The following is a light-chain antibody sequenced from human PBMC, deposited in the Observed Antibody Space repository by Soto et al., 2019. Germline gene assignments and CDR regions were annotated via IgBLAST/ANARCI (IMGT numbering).Light chain of an antibody. Sequence: QSALTQPASVSGSPGQSITIPCTGSSNDIGGYNYVSWYQQHPGRAPKLVIYDVNNRPSGVSDRFSGSKSGNTASLTISGLQTEDEADYYCSSYTSIITVVFGGGTKLTVL. CDR2: DVN. J-gene: IGLJ2*01. V-gene: IGLV2-14*03. CDR1: SNDIGGYNY. CDR3: SSYTSIITVV.